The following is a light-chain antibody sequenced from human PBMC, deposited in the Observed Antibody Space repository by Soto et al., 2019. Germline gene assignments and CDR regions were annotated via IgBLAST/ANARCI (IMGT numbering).Light chain of an antibody. CDR2: LGS. J-gene: IGKJ4*01. CDR1: QSLLQSNGNNQ. CDR3: LQVLQTPPT. V-gene: IGKV2-28*01. Sequence: EIVMTQSPLSLPVTPGEPASISCRSSQSLLQSNGNNQLGWVLQKPGQSPQLLMYLGSSRASGVPDRFSGSGSGQDFTLKISRVEPEDVGVYYCLQVLQTPPTFGGGTKVEIK.